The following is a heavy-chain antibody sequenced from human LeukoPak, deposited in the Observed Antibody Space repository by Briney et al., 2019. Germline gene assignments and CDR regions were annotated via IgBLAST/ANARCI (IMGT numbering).Heavy chain of an antibody. CDR1: GFTFSSYA. V-gene: IGHV3-23*01. J-gene: IGHJ4*02. D-gene: IGHD2-15*01. CDR3: AKDGYCSGGSCYDASDY. Sequence: HPGGSLRLSCAASGFTFSSYAMSWVRQAPGKGLEWVSAISGSGGSTYYADSVKGRFTISRDNSKNTLYLQMNSLRAEDTAVYYCAKDGYCSGGSCYDASDYWGQGTLVTVSS. CDR2: ISGSGGST.